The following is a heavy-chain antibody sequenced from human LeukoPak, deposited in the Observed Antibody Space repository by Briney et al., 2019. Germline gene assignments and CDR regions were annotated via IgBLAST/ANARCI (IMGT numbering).Heavy chain of an antibody. CDR2: ISYDGSNK. J-gene: IGHJ4*02. CDR3: AKDFYYDSSGYYYGIFDY. D-gene: IGHD3-22*01. V-gene: IGHV3-30*18. CDR1: GGSISSGG. Sequence: LSLTCTVSGGSISSGGYYWSWIRQAPGKGLEWVAVISYDGSNKYYADSVKGRFTISRDNSKNTLYLQTNSLRAEDTAVYYCAKDFYYDSSGYYYGIFDYWGQGTLVTVSP.